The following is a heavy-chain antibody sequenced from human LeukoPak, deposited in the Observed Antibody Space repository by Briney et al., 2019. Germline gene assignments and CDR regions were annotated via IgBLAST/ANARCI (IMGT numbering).Heavy chain of an antibody. D-gene: IGHD1-7*01. CDR1: GYTFTWYY. J-gene: IGHJ4*02. Sequence: ASVKVSCKASGYTFTWYYMQWVRQAPGQGLEWMGIINPSGGSTSYAQKFQGRVTMTRDTSTSTVYMELSSLRSEDTAVYYCARDRDWNYYFDYWGQGTLVTVSS. V-gene: IGHV1-46*01. CDR2: INPSGGST. CDR3: ARDRDWNYYFDY.